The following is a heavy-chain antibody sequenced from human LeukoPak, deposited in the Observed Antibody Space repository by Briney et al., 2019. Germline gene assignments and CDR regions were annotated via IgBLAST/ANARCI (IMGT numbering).Heavy chain of an antibody. CDR3: ASPEPDSSGYYYLVSEYFQH. D-gene: IGHD3-22*01. CDR2: IIPIFGTA. CDR1: GGTFSSYA. V-gene: IGHV1-69*05. J-gene: IGHJ1*01. Sequence: SVRVSCKASGGTFSSYAISWVRQAPGQGLEWMGGIIPIFGTANYAQKFQGRVTITTDESTSTAYMELSSLRSEDTAVYYCASPEPDSSGYYYLVSEYFQHWGQGTLVTVSS.